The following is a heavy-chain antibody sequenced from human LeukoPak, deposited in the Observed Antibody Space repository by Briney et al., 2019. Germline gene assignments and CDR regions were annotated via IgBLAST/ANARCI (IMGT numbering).Heavy chain of an antibody. CDR3: ARRKTCSGGSCYSGGWFDP. CDR2: IYYSGST. Sequence: PSETLSLTCTVSGGSTSSSSYYWGWIRQPPGKGLEWIGSIYYSGSTYYNPSLKSRVTISVDTSKNQFSLKLSSVTAADTAVYYCARRKTCSGGSCYSGGWFDPWGQGTLVTVSS. V-gene: IGHV4-39*01. D-gene: IGHD2-15*01. CDR1: GGSTSSSSYY. J-gene: IGHJ5*02.